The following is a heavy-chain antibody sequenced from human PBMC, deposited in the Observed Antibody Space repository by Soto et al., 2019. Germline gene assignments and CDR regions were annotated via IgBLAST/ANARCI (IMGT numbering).Heavy chain of an antibody. CDR1: GFTFSSYG. V-gene: IGHV3-30*18. J-gene: IGHJ6*02. CDR3: AKDTYYYGSGSYDGMDV. CDR2: ISYDGSNK. Sequence: QVQLVESGGGVVQPGRSLRLSCAASGFTFSSYGMHWVRQAPGKGLEWGAVISYDGSNKYYADSVKGRFTISRDNSKNTLYLQMNSLRAADTAVYYCAKDTYYYGSGSYDGMDVWGHGTTVTVSS. D-gene: IGHD3-10*01.